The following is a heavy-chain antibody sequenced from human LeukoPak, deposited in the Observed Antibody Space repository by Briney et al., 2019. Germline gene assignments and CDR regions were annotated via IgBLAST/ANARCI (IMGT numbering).Heavy chain of an antibody. CDR3: ARSLPYSNHIDY. J-gene: IGHJ4*02. V-gene: IGHV3-21*01. D-gene: IGHD4-11*01. CDR2: ISTSSTYI. CDR1: GFTFSSYA. Sequence: PGGSLRLSCAASGFTFSSYAMNWVRQAPGKGLEWVSSISTSSTYIYYADSLKGRFNIYRDNAKNSLYVQMNSLRAEDTAVYYCARSLPYSNHIDYWGQGTLVTVSS.